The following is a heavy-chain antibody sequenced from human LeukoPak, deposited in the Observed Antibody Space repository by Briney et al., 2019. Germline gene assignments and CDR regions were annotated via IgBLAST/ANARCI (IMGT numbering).Heavy chain of an antibody. CDR1: GGSISSGGYY. CDR3: ARKTDWNLYYYYGMDV. D-gene: IGHD1-7*01. Sequence: PSETLSLTCTVSGGSISSGGYYWSWIRQHPGKGLEWIGYIYYSGSTYYNPSLKSRVTISVDTSKNQFSLKLSSVTAADTAVYYCARKTDWNLYYYYGMDVWGQGTTVTVSS. V-gene: IGHV4-31*03. J-gene: IGHJ6*02. CDR2: IYYSGST.